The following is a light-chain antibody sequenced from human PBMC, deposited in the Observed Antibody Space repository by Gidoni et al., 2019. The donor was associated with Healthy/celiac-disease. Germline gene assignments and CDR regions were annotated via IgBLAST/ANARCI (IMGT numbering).Light chain of an antibody. J-gene: IGKJ2*01. CDR3: QQSYSTPPTYT. CDR2: AAS. CDR1: QSISSY. V-gene: IGKV1-39*01. Sequence: DIQMTQSPSSLSASVGDRVPITCRASQSISSYLNWYQQKPGKAPKLLIYAASSLQSGVPSRFSGSGSGTDFTLTISSLQPEDFATYYCQQSYSTPPTYTFGQGTKLEIK.